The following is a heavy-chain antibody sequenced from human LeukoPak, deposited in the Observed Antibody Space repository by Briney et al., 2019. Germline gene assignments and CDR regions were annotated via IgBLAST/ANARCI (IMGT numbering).Heavy chain of an antibody. Sequence: PGRSLRLSCAASGFTFDDYAMHWVRQAPGEGLEWVSGISWNSGSIGYADSVKGRFTISRDNAKNSLYLQMNSLRAEDTALYYCAKEDYWGQGTLVTVSS. J-gene: IGHJ4*02. V-gene: IGHV3-9*01. CDR2: ISWNSGSI. CDR1: GFTFDDYA. CDR3: AKEDY.